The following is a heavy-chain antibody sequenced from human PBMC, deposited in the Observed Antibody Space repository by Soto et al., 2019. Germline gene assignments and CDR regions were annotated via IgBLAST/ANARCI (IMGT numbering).Heavy chain of an antibody. Sequence: QLQLQESGSGLVKPSQTLSLTCAVSGGSISSGGYSWSWIRQPPGKGLEWIGYIYHSGSTYYNPSLESRVTISVDRSKNQFSLKLSSVTAADTAVYYCASYYGDYVMLDYWGQGTLVTVSS. CDR3: ASYYGDYVMLDY. CDR1: GGSISSGGYS. D-gene: IGHD4-17*01. CDR2: IYHSGST. J-gene: IGHJ4*02. V-gene: IGHV4-30-2*01.